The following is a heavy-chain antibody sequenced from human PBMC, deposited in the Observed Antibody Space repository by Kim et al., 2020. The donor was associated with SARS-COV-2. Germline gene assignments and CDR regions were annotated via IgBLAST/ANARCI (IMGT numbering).Heavy chain of an antibody. CDR2: INHSGST. V-gene: IGHV4-34*01. Sequence: SETLSLTCAVYGGSFSGYYWSWIRQPPGKGLEWIGEINHSGSTNYNPSLKSRVTISVDTSKNQFSLKLSSVTAADTAVYYCARGLRRRIVGATAIGYWGQGTLVTVSS. CDR3: ARGLRRRIVGATAIGY. CDR1: GGSFSGYY. J-gene: IGHJ4*02. D-gene: IGHD1-26*01.